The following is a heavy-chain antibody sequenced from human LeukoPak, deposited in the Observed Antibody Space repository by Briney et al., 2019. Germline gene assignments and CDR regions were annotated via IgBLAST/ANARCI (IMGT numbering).Heavy chain of an antibody. V-gene: IGHV1-18*04. CDR3: AREGCSGGSCYSSPPFDP. D-gene: IGHD2-15*01. J-gene: IGHJ5*02. Sequence: ASVKVSCKASGYTFTSYGISWVRQAPGQGLEWMGWISAYNGNTNYAQKLQGRVTMTTDTSTSTAYMELRSLRSDDTAVYYCAREGCSGGSCYSSPPFDPWGQGTLVTVSS. CDR2: ISAYNGNT. CDR1: GYTFTSYG.